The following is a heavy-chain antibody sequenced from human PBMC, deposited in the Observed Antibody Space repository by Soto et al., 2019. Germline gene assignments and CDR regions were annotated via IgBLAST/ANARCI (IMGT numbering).Heavy chain of an antibody. CDR1: GGTFSSYA. CDR2: IIPIFGTA. Sequence: ASVKVSCKASGGTFSSYAISWVRQAPGQGLEWMGGIIPIFGTANYAQKFQGRVTITADESTSTAYMELSSLRSEDTAVYYCAGGQLVNYYYYYGMDVWGQGTTVTVSS. J-gene: IGHJ6*02. CDR3: AGGQLVNYYYYYGMDV. V-gene: IGHV1-69*13. D-gene: IGHD6-13*01.